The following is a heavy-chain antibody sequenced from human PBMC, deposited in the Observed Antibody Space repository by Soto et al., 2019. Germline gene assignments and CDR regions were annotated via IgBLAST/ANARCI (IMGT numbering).Heavy chain of an antibody. J-gene: IGHJ4*02. CDR1: GFTFSSYG. D-gene: IGHD6-6*01. Sequence: QVQLVESGGGVVQPGRSLRLSCAASGFTFSSYGMHWVRQAPGTGLEWVAVIWYDGSNKYYADSVKGRFTISRDNSKNTLYLQMNSLRAEDTAVYYCARYRGKYSSSSGLKYWGQGTLVTVSS. CDR2: IWYDGSNK. CDR3: ARYRGKYSSSSGLKY. V-gene: IGHV3-33*01.